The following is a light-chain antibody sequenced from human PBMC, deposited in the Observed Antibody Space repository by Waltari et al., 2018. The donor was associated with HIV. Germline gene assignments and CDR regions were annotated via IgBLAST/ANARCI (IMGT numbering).Light chain of an antibody. V-gene: IGLV2-23*01. CDR1: SSDVGNHSL. Sequence: QSALTQPASVSGSHGQSITISCTGTSSDVGNHSLLSWYQQNPAKAPKLMIYEGNERPSGVSNRFSGSKSGNTASLTISGLQAEDEADYYCSSYAILSTVLFGGGTKLTVL. CDR3: SSYAILSTVL. J-gene: IGLJ2*01. CDR2: EGN.